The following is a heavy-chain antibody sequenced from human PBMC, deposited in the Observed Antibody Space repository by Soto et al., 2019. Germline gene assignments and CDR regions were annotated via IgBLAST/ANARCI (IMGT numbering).Heavy chain of an antibody. J-gene: IGHJ4*02. CDR2: INAGNGNT. D-gene: IGHD3-9*01. CDR3: ARHGHFDWLLFHQIDWSFDY. Sequence: ASVKVSCKASGYTFTSYAMRWVRQAPGQRLEWMGWINAGNGNTKYSQKFQGRVTITRDTSASTAYMELSSLRSEDTAVYYCARHGHFDWLLFHQIDWSFDYWGQGTLVTVSS. CDR1: GYTFTSYA. V-gene: IGHV1-3*01.